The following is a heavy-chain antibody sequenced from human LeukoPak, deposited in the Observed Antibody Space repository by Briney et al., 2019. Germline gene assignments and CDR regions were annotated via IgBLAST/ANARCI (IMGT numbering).Heavy chain of an antibody. CDR2: IYYSGCT. CDR3: ARLYYDSSGYFQICYFDY. Sequence: SETLSFTCTGSGVSISSSSYYWGGIRQPPGKGLEWIGSIYYSGCTYYNPSLKSRVTISVDTSKNQFSLNLSSVTAADTAVYYCARLYYDSSGYFQICYFDYWGQGTLVTVSS. CDR1: GVSISSSSYY. V-gene: IGHV4-39*01. J-gene: IGHJ4*02. D-gene: IGHD3-22*01.